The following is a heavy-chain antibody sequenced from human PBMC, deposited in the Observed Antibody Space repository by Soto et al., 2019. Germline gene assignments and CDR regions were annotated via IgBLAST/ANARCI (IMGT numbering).Heavy chain of an antibody. CDR3: ARDGYCSGGSCYRAHYYYYYGMDV. V-gene: IGHV1-69*13. CDR1: GGTFSSYA. Sequence: ASVKVSCKASGGTFSSYAISWVRQAPGQGLEWMGGIIPIFGTANYAQKFQGRVTITADESTSTAYMELSSLRSEDTAVYYCARDGYCSGGSCYRAHYYYYYGMDVWGQGTTVTVSS. J-gene: IGHJ6*02. CDR2: IIPIFGTA. D-gene: IGHD2-15*01.